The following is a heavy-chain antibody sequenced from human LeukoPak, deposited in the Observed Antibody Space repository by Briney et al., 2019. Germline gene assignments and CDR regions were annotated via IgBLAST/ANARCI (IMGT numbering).Heavy chain of an antibody. J-gene: IGHJ4*02. CDR3: ASQFIAAADQLFDY. CDR2: IYYSGST. CDR1: GGSISCSSYY. D-gene: IGHD6-13*01. Sequence: SETLSLTCTVSGGSISCSSYYWGWIRQPPGKGLEGIGSIYYSGSTYYNPSLKSRVTVSVDTSKSQFSLKLSSVTAADTAVYYCASQFIAAADQLFDYWGQGTLVTVSS. V-gene: IGHV4-39*01.